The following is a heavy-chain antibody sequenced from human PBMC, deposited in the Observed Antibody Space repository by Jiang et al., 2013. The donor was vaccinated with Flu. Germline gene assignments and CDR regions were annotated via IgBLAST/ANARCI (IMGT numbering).Heavy chain of an antibody. V-gene: IGHV3-23*01. CDR3: AKERRDIVPYYYSYGMDV. D-gene: IGHD5-12*01. Sequence: QLLESGGGLEXPGGPLRLSCVASGFSFSSHAMFWVRQTPGKGLEWVSAIRGSGQNVYYADSVEGRFTISRDNSENTLYLEMNSLRVEDTAVYYCAKERRDIVPYYYSYGMDVRGQGTTVTVSS. CDR1: GFSFSSHA. J-gene: IGHJ6*02. CDR2: IRGSGQNV.